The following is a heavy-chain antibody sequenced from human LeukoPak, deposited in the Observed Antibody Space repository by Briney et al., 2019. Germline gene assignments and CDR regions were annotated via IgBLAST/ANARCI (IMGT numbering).Heavy chain of an antibody. CDR2: INSDGSST. CDR1: GFTFSSYW. D-gene: IGHD2-2*01. V-gene: IGHV3-74*01. J-gene: IGHJ5*02. CDR3: ARERACSSTSCNSWWFDP. Sequence: GGSLRVSCAASGFTFSSYWIHWVRQAPGKGLVWVSRINSDGSSTSYADSVKGRFTISRDNAKNTLYLQTNSLRDEDTAVYYSARERACSSTSCNSWWFDPWGQGNLVTVSS.